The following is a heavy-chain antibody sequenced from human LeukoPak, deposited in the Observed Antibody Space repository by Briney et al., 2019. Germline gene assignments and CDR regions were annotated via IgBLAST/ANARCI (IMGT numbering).Heavy chain of an antibody. D-gene: IGHD6-19*01. CDR1: GYTFTSYY. Sequence: ASVKVSCKASGYTFTSYYMHWVRQAPGQGLEWMGIINPSGGSTSYAQKFQGRVTMTRDTSTSTVYMELSSLRSEDTAVYYYARVGYSSGWYSNYYGMDVWGQGTTVTVSS. CDR3: ARVGYSSGWYSNYYGMDV. CDR2: INPSGGST. J-gene: IGHJ6*02. V-gene: IGHV1-46*01.